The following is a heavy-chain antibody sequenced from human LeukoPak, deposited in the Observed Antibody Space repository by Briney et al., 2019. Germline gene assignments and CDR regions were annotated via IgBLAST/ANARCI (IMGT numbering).Heavy chain of an antibody. CDR1: GFTFTDYY. Sequence: PGGSLRLSCAASGFTFTDYYMTWIRQAPGKGLEWVSHTSSSGVIKQYADSVKGRFTISRENAKISLFLQMNSLRAEDTAVYYCARTASPTNEVVLTGYMGINWHFDLWGRGTLVAVSS. V-gene: IGHV3-11*01. J-gene: IGHJ2*01. CDR3: ARTASPTNEVVLTGYMGINWHFDL. D-gene: IGHD3-9*01. CDR2: TSSSGVIK.